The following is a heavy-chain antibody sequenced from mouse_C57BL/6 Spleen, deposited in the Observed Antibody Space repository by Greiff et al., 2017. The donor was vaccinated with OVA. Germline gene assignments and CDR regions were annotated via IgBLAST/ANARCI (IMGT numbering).Heavy chain of an antibody. J-gene: IGHJ2*01. V-gene: IGHV1-26*01. CDR1: GYTFTDYY. D-gene: IGHD1-1*01. CDR2: INPNNGGT. CDR3: ANYYGRPHFDY. Sequence: EVQLQQSGPELVKPGASVKISCKASGYTFTDYYMNWVKQSHGKSLEWIGDINPNNGGTSYNQKFKGKATLTVDKSSSTAYMELRSLTSEDSAVYYCANYYGRPHFDYWGQGTTLTVSS.